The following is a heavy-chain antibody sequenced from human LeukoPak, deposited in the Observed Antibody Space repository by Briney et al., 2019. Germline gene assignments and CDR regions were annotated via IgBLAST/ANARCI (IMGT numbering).Heavy chain of an antibody. CDR1: GGSISSSSYY. CDR3: ARDPDSSGYYPFDY. V-gene: IGHV4-39*07. D-gene: IGHD3-22*01. CDR2: IYYSGST. Sequence: PSETLSLTCTVSGGSISSSSYYWGWIRQPPGKGLEWIGSIYYSGSTYYNPSLKSRVTISVDTSKNQFSLKLSFVTAADTAVYYCARDPDSSGYYPFDYWGQGTLVTVSS. J-gene: IGHJ4*02.